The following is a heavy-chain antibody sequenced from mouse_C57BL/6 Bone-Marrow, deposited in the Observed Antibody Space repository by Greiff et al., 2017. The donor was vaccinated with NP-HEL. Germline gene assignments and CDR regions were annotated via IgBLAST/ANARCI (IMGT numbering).Heavy chain of an antibody. D-gene: IGHD4-1*02. CDR1: GFTFSSYA. J-gene: IGHJ1*03. CDR3: ARDRGQLGRWYFDV. Sequence: EVQLKESGGGLVKPGGSLKLSCAASGFTFSSYAMSWVRQTPEKRLEWVATISDGGSYTYYPDNVKGRFTISRDNAKNNLYLQMSHLKSEDTAMYYCARDRGQLGRWYFDVWGTGTTVTVSS. V-gene: IGHV5-4*01. CDR2: ISDGGSYT.